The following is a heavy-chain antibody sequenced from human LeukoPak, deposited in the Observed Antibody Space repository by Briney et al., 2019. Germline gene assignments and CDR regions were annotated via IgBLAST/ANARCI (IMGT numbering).Heavy chain of an antibody. V-gene: IGHV4-39*01. D-gene: IGHD2-15*01. CDR3: ARHTCSSGRCYNYYHCGMDV. CDR2: TYYSTST. J-gene: IGHJ6*02. Sequence: GSLRLSCAASGFTFSSYWMSWVRQAPGKGLEWIGSTYYSTSTQYNPSLKSRVTISVDTSKNQFSLKLSSVTAADTAVYYCARHTCSSGRCYNYYHCGMDVWGQGTTVTVSS. CDR1: GFTFSSYW.